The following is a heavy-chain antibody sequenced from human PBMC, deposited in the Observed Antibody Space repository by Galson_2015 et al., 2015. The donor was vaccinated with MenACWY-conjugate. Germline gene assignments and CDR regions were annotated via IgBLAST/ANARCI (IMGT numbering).Heavy chain of an antibody. CDR1: GFTVSSHY. D-gene: IGHD3-10*01. J-gene: IGHJ2*01. Sequence: SLRLSCAASGFTVSSHYMSWVRQAPGKGLEWLSVIYSGDITYYADSVKGRFTISRDNSKNTLYLQMNSLRAEDTAVYYCARPRNGGYWNFDLWGRGTLVTVSS. CDR2: IYSGDIT. V-gene: IGHV3-66*02. CDR3: ARPRNGGYWNFDL.